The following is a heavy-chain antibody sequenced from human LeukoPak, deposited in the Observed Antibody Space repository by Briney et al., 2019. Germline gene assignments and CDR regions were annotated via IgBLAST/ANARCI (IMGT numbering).Heavy chain of an antibody. CDR3: ARVGWGILTYNYYMDV. Sequence: PGGSLRLSCAASGFTFSSYWMTWVRQAPGKGLEWVANIKLDGSEKYYVDSVKGRFTISRDNAKNSLYLQMNSLRAEDTAVYYCARVGWGILTYNYYMDVWGKGTTVTVSS. J-gene: IGHJ6*03. CDR1: GFTFSSYW. V-gene: IGHV3-7*01. D-gene: IGHD7-27*01. CDR2: IKLDGSEK.